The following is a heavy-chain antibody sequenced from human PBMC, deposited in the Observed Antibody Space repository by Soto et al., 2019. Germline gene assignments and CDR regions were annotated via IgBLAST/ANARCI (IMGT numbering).Heavy chain of an antibody. J-gene: IGHJ6*02. Sequence: GESLKISCKGSGYSFTSYWIGWVRQMPGKGLEWMGIIYPGDSDTRYSPSFQGQVTISADKSITTAYLQWSSLKASDTAMYYCARTAAAGKYYYGVDVWGQGSTVTVSS. D-gene: IGHD6-13*01. CDR1: GYSFTSYW. CDR3: ARTAAAGKYYYGVDV. V-gene: IGHV5-51*01. CDR2: IYPGDSDT.